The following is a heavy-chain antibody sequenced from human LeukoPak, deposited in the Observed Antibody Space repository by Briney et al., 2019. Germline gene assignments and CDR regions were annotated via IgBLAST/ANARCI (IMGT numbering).Heavy chain of an antibody. CDR2: INHSGST. V-gene: IGHV4-34*01. CDR1: GGSFIGYC. J-gene: IGHJ5*02. Sequence: SETLSLTCAVYGGSFIGYCWSWIRQPPGKGLEWIGEINHSGSTNYNPSLKSRVTISVDTSKNQFSLKLNSVTAADTAVYYCSKGGPHTVTTYRWFDPWGQGTLVTVSS. D-gene: IGHD4-17*01. CDR3: SKGGPHTVTTYRWFDP.